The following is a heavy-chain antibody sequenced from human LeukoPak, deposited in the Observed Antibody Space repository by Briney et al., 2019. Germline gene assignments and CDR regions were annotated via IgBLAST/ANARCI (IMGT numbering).Heavy chain of an antibody. J-gene: IGHJ4*02. CDR3: ARGWVVYCSSTSCYLPFDY. D-gene: IGHD2-2*01. Sequence: SETLSLTCAVYGGSFSGYYWSWIRQPPGKGLEWLGEINHSGSTNYNPSLKSRVTISVDTSKNQFSLKLSSVTAADTAVYYCARGWVVYCSSTSCYLPFDYWGQGTLVTVSS. CDR1: GGSFSGYY. CDR2: INHSGST. V-gene: IGHV4-34*01.